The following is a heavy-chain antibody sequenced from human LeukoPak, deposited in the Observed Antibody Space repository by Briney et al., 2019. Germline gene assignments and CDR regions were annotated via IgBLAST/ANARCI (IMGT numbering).Heavy chain of an antibody. J-gene: IGHJ4*02. CDR2: IYHTGST. V-gene: IGHV4-30-2*01. CDR3: ARGATTVVNPYYFDY. D-gene: IGHD4-23*01. CDR1: GASISSGTYS. Sequence: ASETLSLTCTVSGASISSGTYSWSWIRQPPGEGLEWIGYIYHTGSTYYNPSLKGRVTISVDRSKNQFSLKLSSVTAADTAVYYCARGATTVVNPYYFDYWGQGTLVTVSS.